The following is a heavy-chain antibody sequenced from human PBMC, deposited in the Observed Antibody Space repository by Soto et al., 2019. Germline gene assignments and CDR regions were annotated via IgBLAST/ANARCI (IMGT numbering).Heavy chain of an antibody. CDR2: VSSDGTNK. V-gene: IGHV3-33*01. CDR1: GFTFTTYA. D-gene: IGHD6-19*01. CDR3: ARDPDGGQWLFNY. Sequence: QVQLVESGGGVVQPGTSLRLSCAASGFTFTTYAMNWVRQAPGQGLEWVAMVSSDGTNKNYADSAKGRFTVSRDNSKNTLWLQMDSLRAEDTAVYYCARDPDGGQWLFNYWGQGSLVTVSS. J-gene: IGHJ4*02.